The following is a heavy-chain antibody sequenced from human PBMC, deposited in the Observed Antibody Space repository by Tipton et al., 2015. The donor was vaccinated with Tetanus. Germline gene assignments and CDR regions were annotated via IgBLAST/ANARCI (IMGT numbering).Heavy chain of an antibody. Sequence: TLSLTCTVSGGSVSSGSYYWSWIRQPPGKGLEWIGYIYYSGSTNYNPSLKSRVTISVDTAKNQFSLKLSSVTAADTAVYYRARARLGLEWLLGGSYLDCWGQGTLVTVSS. CDR3: ARARLGLEWLLGGSYLDC. CDR2: IYYSGST. D-gene: IGHD3-3*01. V-gene: IGHV4-61*01. J-gene: IGHJ4*02. CDR1: GGSVSSGSYY.